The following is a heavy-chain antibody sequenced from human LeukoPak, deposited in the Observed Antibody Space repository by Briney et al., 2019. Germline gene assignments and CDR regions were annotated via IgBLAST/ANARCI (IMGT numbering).Heavy chain of an antibody. V-gene: IGHV4-38-2*02. Sequence: SETLSLTCTVSDYSISTDYYWGWIRQPPGKGLEWIGSINHSGSTYYNPSLRSRVTISVDTSKNQFSLKLSSVTAADTAVYYCARADWLSTLDYWGQGTLVTVSS. CDR3: ARADWLSTLDY. D-gene: IGHD3/OR15-3a*01. CDR1: DYSISTDYY. J-gene: IGHJ4*02. CDR2: INHSGST.